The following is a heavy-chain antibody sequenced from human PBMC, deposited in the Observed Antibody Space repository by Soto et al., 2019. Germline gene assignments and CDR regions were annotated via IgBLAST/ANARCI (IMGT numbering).Heavy chain of an antibody. D-gene: IGHD6-6*01. CDR3: ERGDSRSSTSWLDS. V-gene: IGHV1-46*01. CDR1: GYTFFAYY. CDR2: INPSGGST. J-gene: IGHJ5*01. Sequence: QVHLVQSGAEVKKPGASVMVSCKASGYTFFAYYMHWVRQAPGQGLEWMGLINPSGGSTTYALXFXGXAXXTRDTSTSTVYMEISSLTSEDVAVYYCERGDSRSSTSWLDSWGQGTLVSVCS.